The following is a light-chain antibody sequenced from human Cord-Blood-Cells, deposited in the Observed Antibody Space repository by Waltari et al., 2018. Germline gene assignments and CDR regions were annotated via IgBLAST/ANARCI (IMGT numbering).Light chain of an antibody. V-gene: IGLV2-14*01. Sequence: QSALTQPASVSGSPAQSITISCTGTSSDVGGYNYVSCYQQHPGKAPKLMIYDVSNRPSGVSNRFSGSKSGNTASLTISGLQAEDEADYYCSSYTSSSTLVVFGGGTKLTVL. J-gene: IGLJ2*01. CDR3: SSYTSSSTLVV. CDR1: SSDVGGYNY. CDR2: DVS.